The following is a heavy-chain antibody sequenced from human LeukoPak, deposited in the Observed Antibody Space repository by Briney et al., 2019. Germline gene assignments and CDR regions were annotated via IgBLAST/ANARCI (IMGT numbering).Heavy chain of an antibody. CDR2: IYNRGST. CDR1: GGSIISADNY. V-gene: IGHV4-30-4*08. D-gene: IGHD1-14*01. J-gene: IGHJ3*02. Sequence: PSQTLSLTCTVSGGSIISADNYWGWIRQPPGKGLEWIGYIYNRGSTYYNPSLKSRITISTDTSKNQFSLRLSSVTAADTAVYYCARDATYNNGPTRAFDIWGQGTMVTVSS. CDR3: ARDATYNNGPTRAFDI.